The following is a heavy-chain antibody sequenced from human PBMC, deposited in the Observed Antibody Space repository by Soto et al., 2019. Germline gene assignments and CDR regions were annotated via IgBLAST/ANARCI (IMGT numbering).Heavy chain of an antibody. CDR1: GYTFTSYY. CDR3: ARARALGCSSTSCYDELDY. D-gene: IGHD2-2*01. V-gene: IGHV1-46*01. Sequence: GASVKVSCKASGYTFTSYYMHWVRQAPGQGLDWMGIINPIGGSTSYAQKFQGRVTMTRDTSTSTVYMELSSLRSEDTAVYYCARARALGCSSTSCYDELDYWGQGTLVTVSS. CDR2: INPIGGST. J-gene: IGHJ4*02.